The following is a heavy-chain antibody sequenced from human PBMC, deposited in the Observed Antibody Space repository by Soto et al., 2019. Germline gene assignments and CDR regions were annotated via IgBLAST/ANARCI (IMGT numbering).Heavy chain of an antibody. D-gene: IGHD2-2*01. CDR1: GFSFHNYA. Sequence: EVQLLESGGGLVQPGGSLRLSCAASGFSFHNYAMHWVRQASGKGLEWVSSMSGSGGGTYYADSVKGRFTISRDNSKNTLYRQMNSLRAEATAPYYCAGAYCIGNTCYGLYGMEVWGQGTTVTVSS. J-gene: IGHJ6*02. V-gene: IGHV3-23*01. CDR3: AGAYCIGNTCYGLYGMEV. CDR2: MSGSGGGT.